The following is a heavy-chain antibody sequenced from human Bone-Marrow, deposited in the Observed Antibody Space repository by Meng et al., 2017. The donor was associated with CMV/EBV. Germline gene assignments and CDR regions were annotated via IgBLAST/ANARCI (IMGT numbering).Heavy chain of an antibody. V-gene: IGHV1-2*02. CDR3: AREGGTYDDTGYYYSFEL. CDR1: GYTFTGYY. D-gene: IGHD3-22*01. CDR2: INPNSGGT. Sequence: ASVKVSCKASGYTFTGYYMHWVRQAPGQGLEWMGWINPNSGGTNYAQKFQGRVTMSRDTSITTAFMELSRLTSDDTAVYYCAREGGTYDDTGYYYSFELWGRGTLVTVSS. J-gene: IGHJ2*01.